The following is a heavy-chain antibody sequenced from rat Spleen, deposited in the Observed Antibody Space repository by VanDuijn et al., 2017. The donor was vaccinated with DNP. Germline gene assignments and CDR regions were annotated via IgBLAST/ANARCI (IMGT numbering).Heavy chain of an antibody. V-gene: IGHV5-25*01. Sequence: EVQLVESGGGLVQPGRSLKLSCAASGFTFSDYDMAWVRQAPAKGLEWVTSITPSGNSAFYRDSVKGRFTVSRDNANSSLSLQMDNLRSEDTAAYYCARHGVFYGLTFAYWGQGTLVTVSS. CDR3: ARHGVFYGLTFAY. CDR1: GFTFSDYD. D-gene: IGHD1-6*01. J-gene: IGHJ3*01. CDR2: ITPSGNSA.